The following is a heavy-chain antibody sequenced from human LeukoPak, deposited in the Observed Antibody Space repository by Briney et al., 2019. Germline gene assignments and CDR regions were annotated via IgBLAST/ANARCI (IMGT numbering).Heavy chain of an antibody. D-gene: IGHD3-22*01. CDR2: ISGSGGST. J-gene: IGHJ4*02. CDR1: GFTFSSYA. Sequence: GGSLRLSCAASGFTFSSYAMSWVRQAPGKGLEWVSAISGSGGSTYYADSVKGRFTISRDNSKNTLYLQMNSLRAEDTAVYYCAKDGGYYETEGGYFDYWGRGTLVTVSS. CDR3: AKDGGYYETEGGYFDY. V-gene: IGHV3-23*01.